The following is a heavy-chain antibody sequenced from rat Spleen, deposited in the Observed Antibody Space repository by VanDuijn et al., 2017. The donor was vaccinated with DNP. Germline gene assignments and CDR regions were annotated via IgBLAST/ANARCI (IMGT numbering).Heavy chain of an antibody. V-gene: IGHV3-1*01. Sequence: EVQLQESGPGLVKPSQSLSLTCSVTGYSITSNYWAWIRKFPGNKMEWIGHISYSGSTGYNPSLKSRISITRDTSKNQFFLQLNSVTTEDTATYYCARGNDGYYPNWYFDFWGPGTMVTVSS. CDR2: ISYSGST. CDR1: GYSITSNY. CDR3: ARGNDGYYPNWYFDF. J-gene: IGHJ1*01. D-gene: IGHD1-12*03.